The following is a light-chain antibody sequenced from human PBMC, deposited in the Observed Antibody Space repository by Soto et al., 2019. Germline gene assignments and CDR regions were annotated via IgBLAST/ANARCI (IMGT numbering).Light chain of an antibody. V-gene: IGKV3-20*01. CDR3: KGSGSSAQT. Sequence: IVLTQARGTLTLSPVESPTLSCRASQYVSVRFLAWYQQKPGQAPRLIIYGASDRATGIKDRFTGSGSGTDFTLRLKRLETEDLAVYFCKGSGSSAQTLGRGTKVDI. J-gene: IGKJ1*01. CDR2: GAS. CDR1: QYVSVRF.